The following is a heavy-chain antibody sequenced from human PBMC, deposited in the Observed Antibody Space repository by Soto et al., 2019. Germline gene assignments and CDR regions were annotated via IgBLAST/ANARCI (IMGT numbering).Heavy chain of an antibody. J-gene: IGHJ3*02. CDR3: AKDWGNAFDI. V-gene: IGHV3-30*18. Sequence: QVQLVESGGGVVQPGRSLRLSCAASGFIFSSYGMHWVRQAPGKGLEWVAVISYAGSSKYNADSEKGRFTISRDNSKNTLYLQMNSLRAEDTAMYYCAKDWGNAFDIWGQGIMVTVSS. CDR1: GFIFSSYG. CDR2: ISYAGSSK. D-gene: IGHD3-16*01.